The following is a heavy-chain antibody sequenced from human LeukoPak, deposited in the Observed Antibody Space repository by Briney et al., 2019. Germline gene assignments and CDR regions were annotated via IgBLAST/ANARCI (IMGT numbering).Heavy chain of an antibody. Sequence: GGSLRLSCAASGFTFSDYYMSWIRQAPGKGLEWVSYISSSGSTIYYADSVKGRFTISRDNATSSLYLQMNSLRGEDTAVYYCARDGVVMATILDYWGQGTLVTVSS. CDR2: ISSSGSTI. CDR1: GFTFSDYY. V-gene: IGHV3-11*01. J-gene: IGHJ4*02. CDR3: ARDGVVMATILDY. D-gene: IGHD5-24*01.